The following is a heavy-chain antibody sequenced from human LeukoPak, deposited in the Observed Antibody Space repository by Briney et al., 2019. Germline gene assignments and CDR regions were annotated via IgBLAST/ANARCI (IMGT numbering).Heavy chain of an antibody. CDR1: GYTFTSYG. D-gene: IGHD3-22*01. CDR3: ARDLFYDSSGYYFWPT. V-gene: IGHV1-18*01. Sequence: ASVKVSCKASGYTFTSYGISWVRQAPGQGLEWMGWISAYNGNTNYAQKLQGRVTMTTDTSTGTAYMELRSLRSDDTAVYYCARDLFYDSSGYYFWPTWDQGTLVTVSS. J-gene: IGHJ5*02. CDR2: ISAYNGNT.